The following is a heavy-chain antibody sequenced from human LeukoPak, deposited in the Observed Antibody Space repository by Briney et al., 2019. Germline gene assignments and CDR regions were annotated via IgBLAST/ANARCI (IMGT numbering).Heavy chain of an antibody. CDR3: GRDRHGGNVDY. CDR1: GGPISSYY. D-gene: IGHD2-15*01. Sequence: SETLSLTCTVSGGPISSYYWSWIRQPPGKGLEWIGYNYYSGSTNYNPSLKSRVTISVDTSKNQFSLKLSSVTAADTAVYYCGRDRHGGNVDYWGQGTLVTVCS. J-gene: IGHJ4*02. V-gene: IGHV4-59*01. CDR2: NYYSGST.